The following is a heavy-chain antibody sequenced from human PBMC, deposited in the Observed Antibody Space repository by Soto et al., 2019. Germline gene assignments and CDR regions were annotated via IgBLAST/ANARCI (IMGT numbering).Heavy chain of an antibody. V-gene: IGHV3-23*01. J-gene: IGHJ4*02. D-gene: IGHD2-15*01. CDR1: GFTFSSYA. CDR2: ISGSGGST. Sequence: AGGSLRLSCAASGFTFSSYAMSWVRQAPGKGLEWVSAISGSGGSTYYADSVKGRFTISRDNSKNTLYLQMNSLRAEDTAVYYCAKDHGYCSGGSCHGYWGQGTLVTVSS. CDR3: AKDHGYCSGGSCHGY.